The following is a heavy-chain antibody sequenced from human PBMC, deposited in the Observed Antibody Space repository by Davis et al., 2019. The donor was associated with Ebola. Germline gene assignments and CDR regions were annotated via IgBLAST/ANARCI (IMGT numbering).Heavy chain of an antibody. J-gene: IGHJ4*02. CDR1: GFTFSSYS. CDR3: TRDFDWYEGY. CDR2: INSDGSST. V-gene: IGHV3-74*01. D-gene: IGHD3-9*01. Sequence: GESLKISCAASGFTFSSYSMNWVRQAPGKGLVWVSRINSDGSSTSYADSVKGRFTISRDNAKNTLYLQMNSLRAEDTAVYYCTRDFDWYEGYWGQGSLVTVSS.